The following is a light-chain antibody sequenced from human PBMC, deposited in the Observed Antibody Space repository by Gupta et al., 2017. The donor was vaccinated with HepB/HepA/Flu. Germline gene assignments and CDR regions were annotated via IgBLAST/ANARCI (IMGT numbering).Light chain of an antibody. V-gene: IGLV2-11*01. CDR3: CSYAGDSSYV. CDR1: SSDVGGYTS. CDR2: DVN. Sequence: QSALTQPPSVSGSPGQSVTISCTGTSSDVGGYTSVSWYQQHPGNAPKLMIYDVNKRPSGVPDRFSGSKSGNTASLTISGLQAEDEADYHCCSYAGDSSYVFGSGTKVTVL. J-gene: IGLJ1*01.